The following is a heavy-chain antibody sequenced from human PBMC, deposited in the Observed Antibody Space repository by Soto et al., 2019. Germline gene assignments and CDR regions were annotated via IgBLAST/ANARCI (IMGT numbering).Heavy chain of an antibody. V-gene: IGHV1-69*06. D-gene: IGHD3-22*01. CDR1: GGTFSSYA. CDR3: ARARGNYYDSSGYDLDY. Sequence: QVQLVQSGAEVKKPGSSVKVSCKASGGTFSSYAISWVRQAPGQGLEWMGGIIPIFGTANYAQKFQGRVTITADKSTSTAYMELSSLRSEDTAVYYCARARGNYYDSSGYDLDYWGQGTLVTVSS. J-gene: IGHJ4*02. CDR2: IIPIFGTA.